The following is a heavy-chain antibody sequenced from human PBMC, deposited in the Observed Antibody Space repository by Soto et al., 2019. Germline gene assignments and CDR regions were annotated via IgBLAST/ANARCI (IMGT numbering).Heavy chain of an antibody. V-gene: IGHV3-66*01. J-gene: IGHJ4*02. Sequence: EVQLVESGGGLVQPGGSLRLSCAASGFTVSSNYMSWVRQAPGKGLEWVSVIYSGGSTYYADSVKGRFTISRDNSKNTLYLQMNSLRAEDTAVYYCARDYAILTGSDYWGQGTLVTVSS. CDR2: IYSGGST. CDR1: GFTVSSNY. D-gene: IGHD3-9*01. CDR3: ARDYAILTGSDY.